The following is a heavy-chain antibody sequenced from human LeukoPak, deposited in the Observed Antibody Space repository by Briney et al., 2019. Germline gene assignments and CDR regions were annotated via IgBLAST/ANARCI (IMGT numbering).Heavy chain of an antibody. V-gene: IGHV4-4*07. J-gene: IGHJ3*02. CDR2: IYTSGST. D-gene: IGHD3-22*01. CDR3: ARVADSSGYYGAFDI. CDR1: GGSISSYY. Sequence: SETLSLTCTVSGGSISSYYWSWIRQPAGKGLEWIGRIYTSGSTNYNPSLKSRVTMSVDTSKNQFSLKLSSVTAADTAVYYCARVADSSGYYGAFDIWGQGTMVTVSS.